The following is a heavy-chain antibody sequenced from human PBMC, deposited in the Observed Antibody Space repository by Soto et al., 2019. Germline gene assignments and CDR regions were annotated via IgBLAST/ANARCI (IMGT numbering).Heavy chain of an antibody. J-gene: IGHJ4*02. Sequence: ASVKVSFKASGYTFTGYYMHWLRQAPGQGLEWMGWINPNSGGTNYAQKFQGRVTMTRDTSISTAYMELSRLRSDDTAVYYCARDPFGYCSSTSCRGAYYFDYWGQGTLVTVSS. CDR3: ARDPFGYCSSTSCRGAYYFDY. V-gene: IGHV1-2*02. D-gene: IGHD2-2*03. CDR2: INPNSGGT. CDR1: GYTFTGYY.